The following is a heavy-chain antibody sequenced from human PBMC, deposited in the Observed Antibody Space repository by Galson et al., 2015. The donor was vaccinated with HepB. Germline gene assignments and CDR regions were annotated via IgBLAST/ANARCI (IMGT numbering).Heavy chain of an antibody. CDR2: INSDGSST. J-gene: IGHJ4*02. Sequence: SLRLSCAASGFTFSSYWMHWVRQAPGKGLVWVSRINSDGSSTSYADSVKGRFTISRDNAKNTLYLQMNSLRAEDTAVYYCARVYSSSWWYFDYWGQGTLVTVSS. D-gene: IGHD6-13*01. CDR1: GFTFSSYW. V-gene: IGHV3-74*01. CDR3: ARVYSSSWWYFDY.